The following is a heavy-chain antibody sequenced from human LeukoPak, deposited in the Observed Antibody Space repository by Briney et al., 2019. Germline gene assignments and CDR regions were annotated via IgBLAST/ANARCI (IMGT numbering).Heavy chain of an antibody. V-gene: IGHV3-33*01. D-gene: IGHD2-2*01. Sequence: GGSLRLSCAASGFTFNSYDMHWVRQAPGKGLEWVAIMWYDESSKYYADSVKGRFTISRDNSKNTLYLQMNSLRAEDTAVYYCARPPVPAASNWFDPWGQGTLVTVSS. CDR2: MWYDESSK. J-gene: IGHJ5*02. CDR3: ARPPVPAASNWFDP. CDR1: GFTFNSYD.